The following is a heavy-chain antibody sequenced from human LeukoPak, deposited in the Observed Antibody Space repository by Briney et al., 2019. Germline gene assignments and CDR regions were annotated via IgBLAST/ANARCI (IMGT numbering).Heavy chain of an antibody. J-gene: IGHJ4*02. CDR3: ARTLYSSSWYPKLYYFDY. CDR2: INHSGST. D-gene: IGHD6-13*01. CDR1: GGSFSGYY. V-gene: IGHV4-34*01. Sequence: SETLSLTCAVYGGSFSGYYWSWIRQPPGKGLEWIGEINHSGSTNYNPSLKSRVTISVDTSKNQFSRKLSSVTAADTAVYYCARTLYSSSWYPKLYYFDYWGQGTLVTVSS.